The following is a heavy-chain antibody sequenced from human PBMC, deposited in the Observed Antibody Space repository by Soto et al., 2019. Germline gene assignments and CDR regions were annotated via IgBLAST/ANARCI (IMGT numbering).Heavy chain of an antibody. J-gene: IGHJ1*01. D-gene: IGHD1-1*01. CDR3: AKSGAGDDHAEYFQH. CDR1: GYTFTSYG. Sequence: QVQLVQSGAEVKKPWASLKVSCKASGYTFTSYGISWVRQAPGQGLEWMGWISAYNGNTNYAQKLQGRVTMTTDTSTSTAYMELRSLRSDDTAVYYCAKSGAGDDHAEYFQHWGQGTLVTVCS. CDR2: ISAYNGNT. V-gene: IGHV1-18*04.